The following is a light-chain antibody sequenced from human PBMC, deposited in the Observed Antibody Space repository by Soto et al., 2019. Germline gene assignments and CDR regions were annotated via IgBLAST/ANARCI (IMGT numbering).Light chain of an antibody. Sequence: EIALTQSPATLSVSPGERVTLYCRASRSVSTSLAWYQQKPGQAPRLLIYRASIRATGIAARFSGSGSGTEFTLTISSLQSEDFAVYYCQQYENWPPRYTFGQGTKLEIK. V-gene: IGKV3-15*01. J-gene: IGKJ2*01. CDR2: RAS. CDR1: RSVSTS. CDR3: QQYENWPPRYT.